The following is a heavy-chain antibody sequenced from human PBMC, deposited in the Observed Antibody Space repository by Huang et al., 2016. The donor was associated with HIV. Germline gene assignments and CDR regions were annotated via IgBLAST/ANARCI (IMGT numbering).Heavy chain of an antibody. D-gene: IGHD3-22*01. J-gene: IGHJ4*02. CDR3: ARDPVYESSGYMHFDY. CDR1: GYRFTNYG. Sequence: QVQLVQSGSEMRKPGASVNVSCKASGYRFTNYGITWLRQAPGRGLEWMGWIKYHNGDTNHAQGFQGRVTVTTDTATTTAYMELRSLKFGDTAVYYCARDPVYESSGYMHFDYWGQGTLVTVSS. V-gene: IGHV1-18*04. CDR2: IKYHNGDT.